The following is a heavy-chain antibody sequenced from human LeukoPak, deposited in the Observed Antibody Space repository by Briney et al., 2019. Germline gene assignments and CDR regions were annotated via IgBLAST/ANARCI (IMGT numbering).Heavy chain of an antibody. V-gene: IGHV4-59*08. Sequence: SETLSLTCTVSGGSISSYYWSWIRQPPGKGLEWIGYIYYSGSTNYNPSLKSRVTISVDTSKNQFSLKLSSVTAADTAVYYCASRYCSSTSCPEDYYYYYMGVWGKGTTVTVSS. CDR1: GGSISSYY. CDR2: IYYSGST. CDR3: ASRYCSSTSCPEDYYYYYMGV. J-gene: IGHJ6*03. D-gene: IGHD2-2*01.